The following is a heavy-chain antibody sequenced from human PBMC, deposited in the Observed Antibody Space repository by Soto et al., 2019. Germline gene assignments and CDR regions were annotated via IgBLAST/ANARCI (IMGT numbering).Heavy chain of an antibody. CDR2: IYYSGST. CDR3: GRAAYYYGSGSYYKFDY. D-gene: IGHD3-10*01. J-gene: IGHJ4*02. Sequence: PSETLSLTCTVSGGSISSYYWSWIRQPPGKGLEWIGYIYYSGSTNYSPSLKSRVTISVDTSKNQFSLKLSSVTAADTAVYYCGRAAYYYGSGSYYKFDYWGQGTLVTVSS. V-gene: IGHV4-59*01. CDR1: GGSISSYY.